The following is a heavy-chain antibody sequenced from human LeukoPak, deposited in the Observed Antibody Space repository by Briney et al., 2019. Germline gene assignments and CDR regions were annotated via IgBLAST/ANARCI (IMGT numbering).Heavy chain of an antibody. J-gene: IGHJ3*02. CDR2: IYYSGST. V-gene: IGHV4-59*08. CDR3: AKEYSSSSGRRAFDI. CDR1: GGSISSYY. D-gene: IGHD6-6*01. Sequence: SETLSLTCTVSGGSISSYYWSWIRQPPGKGLEWIGYIYYSGSTNYNPSLRSRVTISVDTSKNQFSLKLSSVTAADTAVYYCAKEYSSSSGRRAFDIWGQGTMVTVSS.